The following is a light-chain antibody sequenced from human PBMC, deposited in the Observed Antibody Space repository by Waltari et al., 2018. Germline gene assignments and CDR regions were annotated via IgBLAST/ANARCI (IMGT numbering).Light chain of an antibody. CDR1: QAIGNE. Sequence: AIQMTQSPSPLSAFVGDRVTITCRATQAIGNESAWYQQRPGDAPKVLIYAASRLQNGVPSRVIGSGSGTYFTLTISSLQPEDFATYYCLQGKNYPRTFGQGTK. CDR3: LQGKNYPRT. V-gene: IGKV1-6*02. CDR2: AAS. J-gene: IGKJ1*01.